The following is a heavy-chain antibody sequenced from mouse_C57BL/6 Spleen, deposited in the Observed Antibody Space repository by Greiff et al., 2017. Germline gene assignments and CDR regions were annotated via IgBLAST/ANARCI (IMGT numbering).Heavy chain of an antibody. J-gene: IGHJ2*01. CDR2: IYPGSGST. CDR1: GYTFTSYW. Sequence: QVQLQQPGAELVKPGASVKMSCKASGYTFTSYWITWVKQRPGQGLGWIGDIYPGSGSTNYNEKFKSKATLTVDTSSSTAYMQLSSLTSEDSAVYYCARSPLPYRNYDYWGQGTTLTVSS. V-gene: IGHV1-55*01. D-gene: IGHD2-5*01. CDR3: ARSPLPYRNYDY.